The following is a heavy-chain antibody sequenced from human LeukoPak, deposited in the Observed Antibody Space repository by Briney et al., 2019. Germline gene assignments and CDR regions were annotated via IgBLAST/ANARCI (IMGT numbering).Heavy chain of an antibody. CDR2: IYYSGST. CDR3: ARGLTYYYDSSPDH. Sequence: PSETLSLTCTVSGGSISSYYWSWIRQPPGKGLEWIGYIYYSGSTNYNPSLKSRVTISVDTSKNQFSLKLSSVTAADTAVYYCARGLTYYYDSSPDHWGQGTLVTVSS. J-gene: IGHJ5*02. D-gene: IGHD3-22*01. CDR1: GGSISSYY. V-gene: IGHV4-59*13.